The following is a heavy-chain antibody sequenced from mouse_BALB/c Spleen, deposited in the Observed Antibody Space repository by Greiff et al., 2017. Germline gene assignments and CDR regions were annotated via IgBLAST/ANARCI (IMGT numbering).Heavy chain of an antibody. CDR1: GYSFTSYW. D-gene: IGHD1-1*01. J-gene: IGHJ2*01. Sequence: QVQLQQPGAELVRPGASVKLSCKASGYSFTSYWMNWVKQRPGQGLEWIGMIHPSDSETRLNQKFKDKATLTVDKSSSTAYMQLSSPTSEDSAVYYCAREGVITTVVEEVFDYWGQGTTLTVSS. CDR3: AREGVITTVVEEVFDY. CDR2: IHPSDSET. V-gene: IGHV1-61*01.